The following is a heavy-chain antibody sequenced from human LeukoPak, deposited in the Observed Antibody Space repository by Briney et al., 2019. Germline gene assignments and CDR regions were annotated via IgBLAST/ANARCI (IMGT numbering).Heavy chain of an antibody. Sequence: GGSLRLSCAASGFTVSSNYMNWVRQAPGKGVEWVSVMYSGGSTFYGDSVKGRFTISRDNSMNTLYLQMNSLRVDDTAVYYCAREQVVVGRGYYGMDVWGQGTTVTVSS. CDR3: AREQVVVGRGYYGMDV. J-gene: IGHJ6*02. CDR2: MYSGGST. V-gene: IGHV3-66*01. CDR1: GFTVSSNY. D-gene: IGHD2-2*01.